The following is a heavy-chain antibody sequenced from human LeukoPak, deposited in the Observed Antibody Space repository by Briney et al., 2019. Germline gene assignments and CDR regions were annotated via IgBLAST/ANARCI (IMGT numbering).Heavy chain of an antibody. CDR3: ARAGDSSGYYLNFDY. V-gene: IGHV4-59*01. J-gene: IGHJ4*02. CDR1: GGSISSNQ. D-gene: IGHD3-22*01. CDR2: IYYSGST. Sequence: SETLSLTCAVSGGSISSNQWSWIRRPPGKGLEWIGYIYYSGSTNYNPSLKSRVTISVDTSKNQFSLKLSSVTAADTAVYYCARAGDSSGYYLNFDYWGQGTLVTVSS.